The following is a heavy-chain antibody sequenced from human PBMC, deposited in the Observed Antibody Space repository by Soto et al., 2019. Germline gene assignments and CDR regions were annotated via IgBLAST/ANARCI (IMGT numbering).Heavy chain of an antibody. CDR3: ARVREMATLDFDY. V-gene: IGHV4-59*01. Sequence: SETLSLTCTVSGGSISSYYWSWIRQPPGKGLEWIGYIYYSGSTNYNPSLKSRVTISVDTSKNQFSLKLSSVTAADTAVYYCARVREMATLDFDYWGQGTLVTVSS. CDR2: IYYSGST. J-gene: IGHJ4*02. CDR1: GGSISSYY. D-gene: IGHD5-12*01.